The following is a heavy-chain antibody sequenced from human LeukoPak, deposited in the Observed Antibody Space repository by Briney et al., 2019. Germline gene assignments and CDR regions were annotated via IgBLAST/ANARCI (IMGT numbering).Heavy chain of an antibody. V-gene: IGHV3-64*02. CDR1: GFTFSTYA. CDR3: ARRVVAANEFYCDY. Sequence: GGSLRLSCAASGFTFSTYAMHWVRQAPGKGLEYVSAISSNGGSTYYADSVKGRFTISRDNSKNTLYLQMGSLRTEDMAVYYCARRVVAANEFYCDYWGQGTLVTVSS. D-gene: IGHD2-15*01. J-gene: IGHJ4*02. CDR2: ISSNGGST.